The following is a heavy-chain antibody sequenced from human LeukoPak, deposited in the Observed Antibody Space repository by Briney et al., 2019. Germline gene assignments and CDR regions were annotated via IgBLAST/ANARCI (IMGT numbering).Heavy chain of an antibody. CDR2: FDPEDGET. CDR1: GYTLTELS. CDR3: ATCISPVAGIVGPNYYYGMDV. V-gene: IGHV1-24*01. Sequence: ASVKVSGKVSGYTLTELSMHWVRQAPGKGLEWRGGFDPEDGETIYAQKFQGRVTMTEDTSTDTAYMELSSLRSEDTAVYYCATCISPVAGIVGPNYYYGMDVWGQGTTVTVSS. J-gene: IGHJ6*02. D-gene: IGHD1-26*01.